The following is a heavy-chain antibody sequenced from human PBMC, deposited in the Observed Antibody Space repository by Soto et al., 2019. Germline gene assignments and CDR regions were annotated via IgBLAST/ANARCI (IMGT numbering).Heavy chain of an antibody. V-gene: IGHV1-18*01. Sequence: QVHLVQSGAEVKKPGASVQVSCKGSGYTFTSYGITWVRQAPGQGLEWMGWISAHNGNTDYAQKLQGRVTVTRDTSTSTAYMELRSLRSDDTAVYYCGRGRYGDYWGQGALVTVSS. CDR2: ISAHNGNT. CDR1: GYTFTSYG. CDR3: GRGRYGDY. J-gene: IGHJ4*02. D-gene: IGHD1-1*01.